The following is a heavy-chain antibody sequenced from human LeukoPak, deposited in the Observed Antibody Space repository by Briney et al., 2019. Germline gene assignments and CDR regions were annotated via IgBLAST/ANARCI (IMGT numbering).Heavy chain of an antibody. J-gene: IGHJ4*02. D-gene: IGHD6-13*01. CDR2: INGYSGNT. CDR1: GGTFSSYA. V-gene: IGHV1-18*01. Sequence: GASVKVSCKASGGTFSSYAISWVRQAPGQGLEWMGWINGYSGNTNCAQKFQGRVTVTRDISRSTAYMELKSLRSDDTAVYYCARDRSNNDYWGQGTLVTVSS. CDR3: ARDRSNNDY.